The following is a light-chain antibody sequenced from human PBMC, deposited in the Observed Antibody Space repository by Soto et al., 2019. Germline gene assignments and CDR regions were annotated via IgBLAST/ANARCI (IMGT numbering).Light chain of an antibody. CDR3: CSYVGGASYV. CDR1: SSDVGDYNS. V-gene: IGLV2-11*01. CDR2: DVS. Sequence: QSALTQPRAVSGSPGPSVTVSCIGTSSDVGDYNSVSWYQQHPGKAPKLMIYDVSNRPSGVPVRFSGSKSGNTASLTISGLQGEDEADYYCCSYVGGASYVFGIGTKLTVL. J-gene: IGLJ1*01.